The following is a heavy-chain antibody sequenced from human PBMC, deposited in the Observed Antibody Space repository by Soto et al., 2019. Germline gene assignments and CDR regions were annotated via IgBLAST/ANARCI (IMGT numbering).Heavy chain of an antibody. CDR1: GLTFSDYA. CDR3: ANGRFLEWLLPDTWFDP. J-gene: IGHJ5*02. D-gene: IGHD3-3*01. V-gene: IGHV3-23*01. CDR2: ISGSGANT. Sequence: PGGSLRLSCAAAGLTFSDYAMNWVRQAPGKGLEWVSAISGSGANTYYADSVKGRFTISRDNSKNMLYLQMNSLRDEDTAVYYCANGRFLEWLLPDTWFDPWGQGTLVTVSS.